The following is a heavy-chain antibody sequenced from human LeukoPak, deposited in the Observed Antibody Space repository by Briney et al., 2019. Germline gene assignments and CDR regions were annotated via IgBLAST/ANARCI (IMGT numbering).Heavy chain of an antibody. CDR1: GGTFSSYA. J-gene: IGHJ4*02. CDR2: IIPIFGTA. V-gene: IGHV1-69*06. CDR3: AGGYSYGRFDY. D-gene: IGHD5-18*01. Sequence: SVRVSCKASGGTFSSYAISWVRQAPGQGLEWMGGIIPIFGTANYAQKFQGRVTITADKSTSTAYMELSSLRSEDTAVYYCAGGYSYGRFDYWGQGTLVTVSS.